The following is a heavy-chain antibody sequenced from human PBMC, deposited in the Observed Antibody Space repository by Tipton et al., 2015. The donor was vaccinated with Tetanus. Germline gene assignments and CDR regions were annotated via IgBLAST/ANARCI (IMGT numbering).Heavy chain of an antibody. CDR2: ISNGNT. Sequence: TLSLTCTVSRGPISSYYWSWIRQPAGKGLEWVGHISNGNTDYSTSLKSRVTLSVDLSKNQFSLQLRAVTAADTAVYYCARGITYGYNRRLDYWGQGLRVAVS. CDR1: RGPISSYY. CDR3: ARGITYGYNRRLDY. V-gene: IGHV4-4*07. J-gene: IGHJ4*02. D-gene: IGHD5-24*01.